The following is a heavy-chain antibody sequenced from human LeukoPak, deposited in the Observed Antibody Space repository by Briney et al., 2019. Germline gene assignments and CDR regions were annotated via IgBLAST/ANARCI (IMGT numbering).Heavy chain of an antibody. D-gene: IGHD3-10*01. J-gene: IGHJ6*02. V-gene: IGHV3-21*01. CDR2: ISTGRGNT. CDR1: GFTFSSHR. Sequence: SGGSLRLSCTASGFTFSSHRMNWVRQAPGKGLEWVASISTGRGNTYYADSVRGRFTISRDDAKNSLHLQMNSLRAEDTAVYYCAREGRYYVSGSYNNYYYYYGLDVWGQGTTVTVSS. CDR3: AREGRYYVSGSYNNYYYYYGLDV.